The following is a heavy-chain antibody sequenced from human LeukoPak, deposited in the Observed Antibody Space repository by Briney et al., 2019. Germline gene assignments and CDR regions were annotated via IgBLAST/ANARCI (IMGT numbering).Heavy chain of an antibody. CDR3: ARDSSSIAVTGRFDY. D-gene: IGHD6-19*01. CDR1: GFTFSDYY. V-gene: IGHV3-11*05. CDR2: ISSSSSYT. Sequence: GWSVRLSCAASGFTFSDYYMSWIRQAAGKGLEWVSYISSSSSYTNYADSVKGRFTISRDNAKNSLYLQMNSLRAEDTAVYYCARDSSSIAVTGRFDYWGQGTLVTVPS. J-gene: IGHJ4*02.